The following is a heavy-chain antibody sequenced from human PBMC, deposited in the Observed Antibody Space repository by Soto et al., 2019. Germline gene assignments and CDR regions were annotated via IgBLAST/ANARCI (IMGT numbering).Heavy chain of an antibody. V-gene: IGHV3-30-3*01. CDR1: GFTFSSYA. CDR3: ARDSRSGSYWPTYFDY. CDR2: ISYDGSNK. Sequence: QVQLVESGGGVVQPGRSLRLSCAASGFTFSSYAMHWVRQAPGKGLEWVAVISYDGSNKYYADSVKGRFTISRDNSKNTLYLQMNSLRAEDTAVYYCARDSRSGSYWPTYFDYWGQGTLVTVSS. D-gene: IGHD3-10*01. J-gene: IGHJ4*02.